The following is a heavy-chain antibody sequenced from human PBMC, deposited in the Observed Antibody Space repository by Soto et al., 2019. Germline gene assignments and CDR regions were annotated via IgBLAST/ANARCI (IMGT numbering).Heavy chain of an antibody. CDR1: GFSLSDCG. Sequence: QEQLVESGGGVVQPGRSLRLSCAASGFSLSDCGMHWVRQAPGEGLEWLSAIWGHGGETRRYADSVGGRFTISRDIPKNTLYLQMDNLRAEDTAVYYWARDRGGAPFDIWGQGTMVTVSS. D-gene: IGHD2-15*01. CDR3: ARDRGGAPFDI. J-gene: IGHJ3*02. V-gene: IGHV3-33*01. CDR2: IWGHGGETR.